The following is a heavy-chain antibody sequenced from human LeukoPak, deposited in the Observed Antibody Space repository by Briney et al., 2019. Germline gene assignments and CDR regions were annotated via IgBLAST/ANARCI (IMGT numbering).Heavy chain of an antibody. D-gene: IGHD3-22*01. CDR3: ARDEGWGSSGYYFGY. Sequence: PSETLSLTCAVYGGSISSYYWSWIRQPPGKGLEWIGYIYYSGNTNYNPSLKSRVTISVDTSKIQFSLKLSSVTAADTAVYYCARDEGWGSSGYYFGYWGQGTLVTVSS. V-gene: IGHV4-59*01. CDR1: GGSISSYY. J-gene: IGHJ4*02. CDR2: IYYSGNT.